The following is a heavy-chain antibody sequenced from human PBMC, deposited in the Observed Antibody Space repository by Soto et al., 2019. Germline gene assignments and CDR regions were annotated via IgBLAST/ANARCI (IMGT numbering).Heavy chain of an antibody. CDR1: GGSISSSSYY. D-gene: IGHD3-10*01. CDR3: ARLPPRVRGGYYYYGMDV. CDR2: IYYSGST. V-gene: IGHV4-31*03. J-gene: IGHJ6*02. Sequence: SVTMSLTCTVSGGSISSSSYYWGWIRQPPGKGLEWIGYIYYSGSTYYNPSLKSRVTISVDTSKNQFSLKLSSVTAADTAVYYCARLPPRVRGGYYYYGMDVWGQGTTVTVSS.